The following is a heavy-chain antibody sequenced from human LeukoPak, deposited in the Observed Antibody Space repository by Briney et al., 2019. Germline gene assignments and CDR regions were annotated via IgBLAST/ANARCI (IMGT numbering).Heavy chain of an antibody. CDR2: ISYDGSNK. Sequence: PGRSLRLSCAASGFTFSSYGMHWVRQAPGKGLEWVAVISYDGSNKYYADSVKGRFTISRDNSKNTLYLQMNSLRAEDTAVYYCAEHASDTAILDYFDYWGQGTLVTVSS. CDR3: AEHASDTAILDYFDY. V-gene: IGHV3-30*18. CDR1: GFTFSSYG. J-gene: IGHJ4*02. D-gene: IGHD5-18*01.